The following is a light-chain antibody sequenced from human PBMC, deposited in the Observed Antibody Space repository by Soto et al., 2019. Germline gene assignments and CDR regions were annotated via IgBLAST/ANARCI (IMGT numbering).Light chain of an antibody. V-gene: IGLV1-40*01. CDR2: SNN. CDR1: RSNIGAGHA. J-gene: IGLJ2*01. Sequence: QSVLTQPPSVSGAPGQRVTISCTGSRSNIGAGHAVHWYQQLPGTAPKLLIHSNNNRPSGVPDRFSGSKSGNSASLAIAGLQADDEAGYYCPSFDPTPRTSAFGGGTKLTVL. CDR3: PSFDPTPRTSA.